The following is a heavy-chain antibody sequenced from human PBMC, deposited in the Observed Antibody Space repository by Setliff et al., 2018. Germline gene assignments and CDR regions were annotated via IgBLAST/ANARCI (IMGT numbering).Heavy chain of an antibody. CDR2: IIPIFGTT. V-gene: IGHV1-69*05. Sequence: VASVKVSCKASGGTFSNYDISWVRQAPGQGLEWMGGIIPIFGTTNYAQRFQGRVTITTDESTSTAYMELSSLRSEDTAAYYCARERGDIVTTTSYYYYLDVWGKGTTVTVSS. CDR3: ARERGDIVTTTSYYYYLDV. D-gene: IGHD5-12*01. CDR1: GGTFSNYD. J-gene: IGHJ6*03.